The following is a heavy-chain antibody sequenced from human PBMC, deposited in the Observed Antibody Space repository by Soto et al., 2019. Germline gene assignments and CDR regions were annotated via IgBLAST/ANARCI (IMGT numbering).Heavy chain of an antibody. CDR1: GYTFTSYG. CDR2: ISAYNGNT. D-gene: IGHD3-16*02. CDR3: ARKRYYDYIWGSYRYTRDQYYFDY. J-gene: IGHJ4*02. Sequence: GASVKVSCKASGYTFTSYGISWVRQAPGQGLEWMGWISAYNGNTNYAQKLQGRVTMTTDTSTSTAYMELRSLRSDDTAVYYCARKRYYDYIWGSYRYTRDQYYFDYWGQGTLVTVSS. V-gene: IGHV1-18*01.